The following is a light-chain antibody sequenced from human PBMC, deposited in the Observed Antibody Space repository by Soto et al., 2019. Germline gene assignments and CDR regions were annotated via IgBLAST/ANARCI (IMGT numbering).Light chain of an antibody. Sequence: DIQMTQSPSTLSASVGDRVTITCRASQSISVWLAWYQQKPGKTPNLLIYKASSLESGVPSRFSGSGSGTEFTLTISSLQPDDFTNYYCQQYNTYPWTFGQGTKVEIK. J-gene: IGKJ1*01. CDR3: QQYNTYPWT. CDR1: QSISVW. CDR2: KAS. V-gene: IGKV1-5*03.